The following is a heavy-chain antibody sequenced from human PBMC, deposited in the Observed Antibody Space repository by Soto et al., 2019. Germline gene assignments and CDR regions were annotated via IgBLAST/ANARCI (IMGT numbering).Heavy chain of an antibody. J-gene: IGHJ3*02. CDR2: INHSRST. CDR3: ARFPLRYFDWFPSPSDAFDI. CDR1: GGSFSGYY. D-gene: IGHD3-9*01. V-gene: IGHV4-34*01. Sequence: PSDTLYLPLAVYGGSFSGYYWSWFRQPPGKGLDWIGEINHSRSTNHNPSLKSRVTISVDTSKNQFSLKLSSVTAADTAVYYCARFPLRYFDWFPSPSDAFDIWGQGTMVTGSS.